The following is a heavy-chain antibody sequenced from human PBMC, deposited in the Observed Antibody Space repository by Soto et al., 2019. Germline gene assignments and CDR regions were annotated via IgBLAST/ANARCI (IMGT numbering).Heavy chain of an antibody. CDR1: GFTFSSYS. CDR3: ARDWGIAVAGTGFHP. J-gene: IGHJ5*02. V-gene: IGHV3-21*01. D-gene: IGHD6-19*01. CDR2: ISSSSSYI. Sequence: EVQLVESGGGLVKPGGSLRLSCAASGFTFSSYSMNWVRQAPGKGLEWVSSISSSSSYIYYADSVKGGFTISRDNAKNSLYLQMNSLRAEDTAVYYCARDWGIAVAGTGFHPCGQGTLVTVSA.